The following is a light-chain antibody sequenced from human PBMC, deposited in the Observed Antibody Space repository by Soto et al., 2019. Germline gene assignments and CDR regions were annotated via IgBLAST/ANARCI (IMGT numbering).Light chain of an antibody. Sequence: QSALTQPASSSGSPGQSVTISCTGTSSDVGGYDYVSWYQQHPGKAPKLMIYEVTKRPSGVPDRFSGSKSGTTASLTVSGLQAEDQADYYCSSYAGSNNFVFGTGTKVTVL. V-gene: IGLV2-8*01. CDR2: EVT. CDR3: SSYAGSNNFV. J-gene: IGLJ1*01. CDR1: SSDVGGYDY.